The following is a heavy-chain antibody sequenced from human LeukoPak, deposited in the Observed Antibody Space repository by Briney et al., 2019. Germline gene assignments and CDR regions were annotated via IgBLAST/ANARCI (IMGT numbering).Heavy chain of an antibody. J-gene: IGHJ3*02. Sequence: PSETLTLTCTVSGGSISSYYWSWIRQPPGKGLEWIGYIYYSGSTDYNPSLKSRVTISVDTSKNQFSLKLSSVTAADTAVYYCATTSPREGGAFDIWGQGTMVTVSS. D-gene: IGHD1-14*01. CDR3: ATTSPREGGAFDI. CDR1: GGSISSYY. CDR2: IYYSGST. V-gene: IGHV4-59*04.